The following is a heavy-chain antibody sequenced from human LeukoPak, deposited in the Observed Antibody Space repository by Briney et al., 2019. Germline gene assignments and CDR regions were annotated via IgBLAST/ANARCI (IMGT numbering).Heavy chain of an antibody. D-gene: IGHD4-17*01. V-gene: IGHV3-21*01. Sequence: GGSLRLSCAASGFTFSSYSMNWVRQAPGKGLEWVSSISSSSSYIYYADSVKGRFTISRDNAKNSLYLQMNSLRAKDTAVYYCARDDYGDYAPRFDYWGQGTLVTDSS. CDR2: ISSSSSYI. CDR3: ARDDYGDYAPRFDY. J-gene: IGHJ4*02. CDR1: GFTFSSYS.